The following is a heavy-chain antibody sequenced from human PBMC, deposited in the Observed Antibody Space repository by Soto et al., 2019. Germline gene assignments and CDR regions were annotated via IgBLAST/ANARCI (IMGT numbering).Heavy chain of an antibody. CDR1: GYTFTSYD. CDR2: MNPNSGNT. J-gene: IGHJ6*03. D-gene: IGHD4-4*01. CDR3: ARGISNIYYYYYYMDV. Sequence: ASVKVSCKASGYTFTSYDINWVRQATGQGLEWMGWMNPNSGNTGYAQKFQGRVTMTRNTSISTAYMELSSLRSEDTAVYYCARGISNIYYYYYYMDVWGKGTTVTVSS. V-gene: IGHV1-8*01.